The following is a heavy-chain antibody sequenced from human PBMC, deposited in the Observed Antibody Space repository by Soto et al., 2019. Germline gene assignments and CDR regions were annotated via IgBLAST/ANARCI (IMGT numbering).Heavy chain of an antibody. J-gene: IGHJ6*02. D-gene: IGHD3-3*01. CDR2: ISAYNGNT. CDR1: GYTFTSYG. V-gene: IGHV1-18*01. Sequence: GASVKVSCKASGYTFTSYGISWVRQAPGQGLEWMGWISAYNGNTNYAQKLRGRVTMTTDTSTSTAYIELRSLRSDDTAVYYCARMFGVVHPFYYYYGMDVWGQGTTVTVSS. CDR3: ARMFGVVHPFYYYYGMDV.